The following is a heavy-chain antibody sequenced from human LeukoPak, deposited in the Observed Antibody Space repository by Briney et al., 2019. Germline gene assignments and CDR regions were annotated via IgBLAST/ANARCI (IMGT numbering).Heavy chain of an antibody. D-gene: IGHD3-10*01. V-gene: IGHV4-59*01. J-gene: IGHJ4*02. Sequence: SETLSLTCTVSGGSISSYYWSWIRQPPGKGLEWIGYIYYSGSTNYNPSLKSRVTISVDTSKNQFSLKLSSVTAADTAVYYCARDPGMASEYYSDYWGQGTLVTVSS. CDR1: GGSISSYY. CDR3: ARDPGMASEYYSDY. CDR2: IYYSGST.